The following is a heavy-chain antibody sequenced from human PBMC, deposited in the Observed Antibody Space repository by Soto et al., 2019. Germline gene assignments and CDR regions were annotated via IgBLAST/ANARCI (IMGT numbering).Heavy chain of an antibody. V-gene: IGHV4-59*01. CDR2: IYYSGST. CDR3: AREHATAYYYYGMDV. CDR1: GGSISSYC. J-gene: IGHJ6*02. D-gene: IGHD5-18*01. Sequence: SETLSLTCTVSGGSISSYCWSWIRQPPGKGLEWIGYIYYSGSTNYNPSLKSRVTISVDTSKNQFSLKLSSVTAADTAVYYCAREHATAYYYYGMDVWGQGTTVTVSS.